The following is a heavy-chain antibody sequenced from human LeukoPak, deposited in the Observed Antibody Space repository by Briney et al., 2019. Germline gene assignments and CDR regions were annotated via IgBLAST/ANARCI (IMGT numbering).Heavy chain of an antibody. CDR2: ISAYNGNT. V-gene: IGHV1-18*01. D-gene: IGHD2-15*01. J-gene: IGHJ4*02. CDR3: ARDGRPVVAAAGVDY. CDR1: GYTFTSYG. Sequence: ASVKVSCKASGYTFTSYGISWVRQAPGQGLEWMGWISAYNGNTNYAQKLQGRVTMTTDTSTSTAYMELRSLRSDDTAVYYCARDGRPVVAAAGVDYWGQGTLVTVSS.